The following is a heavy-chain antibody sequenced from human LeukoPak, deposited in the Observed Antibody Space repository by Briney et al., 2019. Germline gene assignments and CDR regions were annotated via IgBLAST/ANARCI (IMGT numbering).Heavy chain of an antibody. CDR1: GFTFGSYA. Sequence: GGSLTLSCVASGFTFGSYAMSWVRQAPGKGPEWVSGISDSGGNTYYTDSVKGRFTISRDNSKNTLYLQMNSLRADDTALYYCAKDLRLSVGTSPFDYWGQGTLVTVSS. V-gene: IGHV3-23*01. CDR2: ISDSGGNT. D-gene: IGHD4-23*01. CDR3: AKDLRLSVGTSPFDY. J-gene: IGHJ4*02.